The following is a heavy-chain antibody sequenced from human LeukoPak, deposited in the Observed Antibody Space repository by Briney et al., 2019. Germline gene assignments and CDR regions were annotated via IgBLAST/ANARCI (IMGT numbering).Heavy chain of an antibody. CDR3: AKDLEMATPYQGIDY. D-gene: IGHD5-24*01. V-gene: IGHV3-21*01. CDR2: ISSSSSYI. CDR1: GFTFSSYS. Sequence: SGGSLRLSCAASGFTFSSYSMNWVRQAPGKGLEWVSSISSSSSYIYYADSVKGRFTISRDNSKNTLYLQMNSLRAEDTAVYYCAKDLEMATPYQGIDYWGQGTLVTVSS. J-gene: IGHJ4*02.